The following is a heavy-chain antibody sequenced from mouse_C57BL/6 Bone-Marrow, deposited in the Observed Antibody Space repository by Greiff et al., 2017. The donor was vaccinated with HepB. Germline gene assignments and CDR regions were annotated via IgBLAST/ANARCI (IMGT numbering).Heavy chain of an antibody. CDR2: IYPGSGNT. Sequence: VQLQQSGAELVRPGASVKLSCKASGYTLTDYYINWVKQRPGQGLEWIARIYPGSGNTYYNEKFKGKATLTAEKSSSTAYMQLSSLTSEDSAVYFCARGDSNYVHWYFDVWGTGTTVTVSS. D-gene: IGHD2-5*01. CDR3: ARGDSNYVHWYFDV. CDR1: GYTLTDYY. J-gene: IGHJ1*03. V-gene: IGHV1-76*01.